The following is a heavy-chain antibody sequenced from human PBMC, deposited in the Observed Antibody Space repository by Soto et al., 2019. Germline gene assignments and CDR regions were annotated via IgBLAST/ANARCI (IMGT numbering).Heavy chain of an antibody. D-gene: IGHD6-19*01. J-gene: IGHJ4*02. V-gene: IGHV3-23*01. CDR3: AKGHFTSTWIVAVAGSDFDY. Sequence: EVQLLESGGGLVQPGGSLRLSCAASGFTFSSYAMSWVRQAPGKGLEWVSAISGSGGSTYYADSVKGRFTISRDNSKNTLYLQMNSLRAEDTAVYYCAKGHFTSTWIVAVAGSDFDYWGQGTLVTVSS. CDR1: GFTFSSYA. CDR2: ISGSGGST.